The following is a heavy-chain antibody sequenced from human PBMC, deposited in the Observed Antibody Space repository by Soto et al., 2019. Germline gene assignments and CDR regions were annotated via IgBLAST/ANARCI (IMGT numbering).Heavy chain of an antibody. CDR2: TYYRSKWYN. CDR1: VDSVSSNSAA. Sequence: TLSLTCAISVDSVSSNSAAWNWIRQSPSRGLEWLGRTYYRSKWYNDYAVSVKSRITINPDTSKNQFSLQLNSVTPEDTAVYYCARSESGDCSGGSCWGFYYGMDVWGQGTTVTVSS. J-gene: IGHJ6*02. V-gene: IGHV6-1*01. D-gene: IGHD2-15*01. CDR3: ARSESGDCSGGSCWGFYYGMDV.